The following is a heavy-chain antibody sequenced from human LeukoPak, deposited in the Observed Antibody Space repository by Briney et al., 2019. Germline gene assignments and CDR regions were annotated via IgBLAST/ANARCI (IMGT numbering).Heavy chain of an antibody. V-gene: IGHV4-38-2*01. D-gene: IGHD3-10*01. CDR2: IYHSGST. CDR3: ARFGEFLLFDY. CDR1: GYSISSGYH. Sequence: SETLSLTCAVSGYSISSGYHWGWIRQPPGKGLEWIGSIYHSGSTYYNPSLKSRVTISVDTSKNQFSLKLSSVTAADTAVYYCARFGEFLLFDYWGQGTLVTVSS. J-gene: IGHJ4*02.